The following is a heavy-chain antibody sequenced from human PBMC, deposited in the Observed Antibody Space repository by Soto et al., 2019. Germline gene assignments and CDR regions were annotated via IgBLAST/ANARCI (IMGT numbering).Heavy chain of an antibody. CDR1: GGSFNRHT. Sequence: QVQLVQSGSEVRKPGSSVRGSCKASGGSFNRHTISWVRQAPGQGLEWMGGIIPIFGTANHAKKFQGRVTIIADESTSTVYMELSSLRSDDTAIYYCARGWGYDSTDYYYAYWGQGTLVIVSS. CDR3: ARGWGYDSTDYYYAY. J-gene: IGHJ4*02. CDR2: IIPIFGTA. V-gene: IGHV1-69*01. D-gene: IGHD3-22*01.